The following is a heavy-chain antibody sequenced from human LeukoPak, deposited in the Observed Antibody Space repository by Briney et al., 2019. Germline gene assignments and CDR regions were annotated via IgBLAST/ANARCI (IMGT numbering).Heavy chain of an antibody. D-gene: IGHD4-17*01. CDR3: ARVWDYGDSYYFDY. CDR2: IYYSGST. CDR1: GDSINAYY. V-gene: IGHV4-59*06. Sequence: SETLSLTCSVSGDSINAYYWSWIRQHPGKGLEWIGYIYYSGSTYYNPSLKSRVTISVDTSRNQFSLKLSSVTAADTAVYYCARVWDYGDSYYFDYWGQGTLVTVSS. J-gene: IGHJ4*02.